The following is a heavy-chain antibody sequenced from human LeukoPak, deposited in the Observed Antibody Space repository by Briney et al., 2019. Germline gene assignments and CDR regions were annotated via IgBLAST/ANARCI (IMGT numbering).Heavy chain of an antibody. Sequence: ASVKVSCKVSGYNLTELSMHWVRQAPGKGLEWMGGFDPEDGETVYAQKFQGRVTMTEDTSTGTAYMELSSLRSEDTAVYYCAVNSGSYMSGAFDIWGQGTMVTVSS. CDR3: AVNSGSYMSGAFDI. CDR2: FDPEDGET. V-gene: IGHV1-24*01. CDR1: GYNLTELS. D-gene: IGHD1-26*01. J-gene: IGHJ3*02.